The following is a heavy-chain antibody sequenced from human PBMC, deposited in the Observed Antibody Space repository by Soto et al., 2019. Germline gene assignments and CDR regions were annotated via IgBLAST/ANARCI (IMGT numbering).Heavy chain of an antibody. CDR2: IYYSGST. V-gene: IGHV4-31*03. D-gene: IGHD6-13*01. CDR3: AGTPYSSSPYYFDY. Sequence: SETLSLTCTVSGGSISSGGYYWSWIRQHPGKGLEWIGYIYYSGSTYYNPSLKSRVTISVDTSKNQFSLKLSSVTAADTAVYYCAGTPYSSSPYYFDYWGQGTLVTVSS. CDR1: GGSISSGGYY. J-gene: IGHJ4*02.